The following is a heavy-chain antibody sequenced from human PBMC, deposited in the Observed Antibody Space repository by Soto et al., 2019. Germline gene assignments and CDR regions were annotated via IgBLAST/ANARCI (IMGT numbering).Heavy chain of an antibody. CDR2: VYNSGRI. CDR3: ARDRLEASIYGMDV. CDR1: GGSLIGYY. V-gene: IGHV4-4*07. J-gene: IGHJ6*02. Sequence: SETLSLTCSVSGGSLIGYYWSWIRQPAGKGLEWIGRVYNSGRINYNPSLKNRVTMSVDMSKNQFSLKMTSVAAADTAVYYCARDRLEASIYGMDVWGRGTTVTGLL. D-gene: IGHD1-1*01.